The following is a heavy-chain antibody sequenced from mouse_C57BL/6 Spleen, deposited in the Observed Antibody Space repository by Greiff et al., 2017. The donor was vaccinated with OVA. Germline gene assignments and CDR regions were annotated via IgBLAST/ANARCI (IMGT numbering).Heavy chain of an antibody. CDR1: GFTFSDYY. Sequence: EVNVVESEGGLVQPGSSMKLSCTASGFTFSDYYMAWVRPVPEKGLEWVANINYDGSSTYYLDSLKSRFIISRDNAKNILYLQMSSLKSEDTATYYCARDREGFAYWGQGTLVTVSA. CDR3: ARDREGFAY. CDR2: INYDGSST. D-gene: IGHD3-1*01. J-gene: IGHJ3*01. V-gene: IGHV5-16*01.